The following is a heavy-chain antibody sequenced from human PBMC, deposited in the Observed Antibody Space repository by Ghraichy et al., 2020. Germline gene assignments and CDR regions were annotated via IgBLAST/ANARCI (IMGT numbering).Heavy chain of an antibody. CDR1: GGSISSGGYS. CDR3: ARGNCSGGSCYSPGTDAFDI. J-gene: IGHJ3*02. D-gene: IGHD2-15*01. Sequence: SETLSLTCAVSGGSISSGGYSWSWIRQPPGKGLEWIGYIYHSGSTYYNPSLKSRVTISVDRSKNQFSLKLSSVTAADTAVYYCARGNCSGGSCYSPGTDAFDIWGQGTMVTVSS. V-gene: IGHV4-30-2*01. CDR2: IYHSGST.